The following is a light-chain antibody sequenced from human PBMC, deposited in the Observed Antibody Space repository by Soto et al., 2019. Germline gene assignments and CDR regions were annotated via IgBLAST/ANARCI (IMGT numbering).Light chain of an antibody. J-gene: IGKJ5*01. CDR3: QQYGSSLLT. V-gene: IGKV3-20*01. CDR2: GAS. Sequence: EIVLTQSPGTLSLSPGERATLSCRAGQSVSSSYLAWYQQKPGQAPRLLIYGASSRATGIPDRFSASGSGTGFTLTISGLEPEDFAVYYCQQYGSSLLTFGQGTRLEIK. CDR1: QSVSSSY.